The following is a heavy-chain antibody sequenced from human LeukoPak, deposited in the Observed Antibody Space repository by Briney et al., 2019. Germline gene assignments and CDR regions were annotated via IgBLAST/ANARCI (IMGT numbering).Heavy chain of an antibody. J-gene: IGHJ4*02. Sequence: PGGSLRLSCAASGFTFSDYYMSWIRQAPGKGLEWVSYISSSGGTIYYADSVKGRFTISRDNSKNSLYLQMNSLRAEDTAVYYCARERQNKDFWSGGDYWGQGTLVTVSS. D-gene: IGHD3-3*01. CDR1: GFTFSDYY. CDR3: ARERQNKDFWSGGDY. V-gene: IGHV3-11*04. CDR2: ISSSGGTI.